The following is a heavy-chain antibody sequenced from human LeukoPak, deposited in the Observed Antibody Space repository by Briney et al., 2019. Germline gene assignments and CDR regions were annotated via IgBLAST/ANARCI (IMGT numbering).Heavy chain of an antibody. Sequence: PSETLSLTCTVSGGSISSYYWSWIRQPPGKGLEWIGYIFYSGSTNCNPSLKSRLTMSVDTSKNQFSLKLSSVTAADTAVYYCARSLRCFADWGQGTLVTVSS. CDR2: IFYSGST. V-gene: IGHV4-59*01. D-gene: IGHD3-9*01. J-gene: IGHJ1*01. CDR1: GGSISSYY. CDR3: ARSLRCFAD.